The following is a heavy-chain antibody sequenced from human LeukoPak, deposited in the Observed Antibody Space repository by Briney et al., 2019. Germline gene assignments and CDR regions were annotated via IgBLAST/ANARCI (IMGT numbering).Heavy chain of an antibody. CDR2: ISYSGST. CDR3: ARHLYESRGQASFDY. D-gene: IGHD3-22*01. Sequence: PSETLSLTCTVSGGSISRFHWSWIRQPPGKGLEWIGYISYSGSTNYNPSLKSRVTISVDTSQNQFSLKLSSVTASDTAMYYCARHLYESRGQASFDYWGLGTPVTVSS. CDR1: GGSISRFH. J-gene: IGHJ4*02. V-gene: IGHV4-59*08.